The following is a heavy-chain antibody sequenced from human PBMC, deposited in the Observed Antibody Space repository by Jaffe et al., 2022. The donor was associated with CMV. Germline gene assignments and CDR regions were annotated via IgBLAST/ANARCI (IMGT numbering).Heavy chain of an antibody. CDR1: GFTFSGYG. CDR3: AKAPVYYYDSSGAGHYSDH. V-gene: IGHV3-30*18. D-gene: IGHD3-22*01. Sequence: QVQLVESGGGVIQPGRSLRLSCAASGFTFSGYGMHWVRQAPGKGLKWVAGISYDGRNDYYAESVKGRFTISRDNSKSTVYLQMNSLRPEDTAVYYCAKAPVYYYDSSGAGHYSDHWGQGTLVTVSS. CDR2: ISYDGRND. J-gene: IGHJ4*02.